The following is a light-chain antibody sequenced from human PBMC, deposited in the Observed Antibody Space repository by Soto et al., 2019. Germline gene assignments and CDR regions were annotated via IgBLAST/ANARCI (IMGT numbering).Light chain of an antibody. CDR2: GAS. CDR3: QQYGSSPPYT. Sequence: EIVLTQSPGTLSLSPGERATLSCRASHSVSSSYLAWYQQKPGQAPRLLIYGASSRATGIPDRFSGSGSGTDFTLTISSLEPEDFAVYYCQQYGSSPPYTFGQGTTLEIK. V-gene: IGKV3-20*01. CDR1: HSVSSSY. J-gene: IGKJ2*01.